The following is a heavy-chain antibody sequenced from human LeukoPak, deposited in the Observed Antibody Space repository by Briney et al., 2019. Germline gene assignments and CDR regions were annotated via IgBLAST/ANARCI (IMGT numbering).Heavy chain of an antibody. J-gene: IGHJ5*02. D-gene: IGHD3-10*01. V-gene: IGHV4-4*02. Sequence: SETLSLTCAVSGGSISSSSWWSWVRQPPGKGLEWIGEIYHSGSTTYNPSLKSRAPIPLKKPKNPFPLKLTPVTAPAPAVYYCAGLYGSGSYYINWYDPWGQGTPVTVSS. CDR2: IYHSGST. CDR1: GGSISSSSW. CDR3: AGLYGSGSYYINWYDP.